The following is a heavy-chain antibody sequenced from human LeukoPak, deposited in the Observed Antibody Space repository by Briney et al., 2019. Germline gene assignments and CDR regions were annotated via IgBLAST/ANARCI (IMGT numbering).Heavy chain of an antibody. D-gene: IGHD2-2*01. V-gene: IGHV4-61*02. CDR1: GGSISSGSYY. J-gene: IGHJ4*02. CDR3: ARGVPAAIFYY. CDR2: IYTGGST. Sequence: SQTLSLTCTVSGGSISSGSYYWSWIRQPAGKGLEWIGRIYTGGSTNYNPSLKSRVTISVDTSKNQFSLKLSSVTAADTAVYYCARGVPAAIFYYWGQGTLVTVSS.